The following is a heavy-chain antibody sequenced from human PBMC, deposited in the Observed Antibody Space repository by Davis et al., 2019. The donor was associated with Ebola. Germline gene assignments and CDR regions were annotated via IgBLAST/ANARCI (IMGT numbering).Heavy chain of an antibody. CDR3: ARGDYIWWSYRHLDY. D-gene: IGHD3-16*02. J-gene: IGHJ4*02. V-gene: IGHV1-69*06. Sequence: AASVKVSCKASGGTFSSYVISWLRQAPGQGLEWMGGLIPIFGKANYAQKFQGRVTITADKSTSTAYMELSSLSALDTAVYYWARGDYIWWSYRHLDYWGQGTLVTVSS. CDR2: LIPIFGKA. CDR1: GGTFSSYV.